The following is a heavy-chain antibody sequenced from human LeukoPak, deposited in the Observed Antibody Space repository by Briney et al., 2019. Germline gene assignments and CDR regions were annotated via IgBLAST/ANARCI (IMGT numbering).Heavy chain of an antibody. CDR3: AKGEYYELWGVDY. J-gene: IGHJ4*02. CDR2: TYYRSKWYN. CDR1: GDSVSSNSAA. V-gene: IGHV6-1*01. Sequence: SQTLSLTCAISGDSVSSNSAAWNWIRQSPSRGLEWLGRTYYRSKWYNDYAVSVKSRITINPDTSKNQFFLQLNSVTPEDTAVYYCAKGEYYELWGVDYWGQGTLVTVSS. D-gene: IGHD3-3*01.